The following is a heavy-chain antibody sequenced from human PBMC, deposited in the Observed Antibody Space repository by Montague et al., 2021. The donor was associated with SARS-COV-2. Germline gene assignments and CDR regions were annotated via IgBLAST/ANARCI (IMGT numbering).Heavy chain of an antibody. V-gene: IGHV4-34*01. J-gene: IGHJ6*03. Sequence: SETLSLTCAVHGGSFSTYSWNWIRQPPGKGLEWIGEIHHGGSTNYNPSPKSRVTISADTSKNQFSLKLTSVAAADTAVYYCARPGDGVVPSPILGVGPYYSYYYMDVWGKGTTVTVSS. CDR1: GGSFSTYS. CDR2: IHHGGST. CDR3: ARPGDGVVPSPILGVGPYYSYYYMDV. D-gene: IGHD3-10*01.